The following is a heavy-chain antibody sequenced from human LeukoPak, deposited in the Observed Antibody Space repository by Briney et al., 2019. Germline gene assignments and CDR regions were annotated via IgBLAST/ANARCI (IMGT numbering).Heavy chain of an antibody. V-gene: IGHV4-39*01. CDR3: ARLTAGTHFDY. CDR1: GGSISSSSYY. J-gene: IGHJ4*02. CDR2: IYYSGST. Sequence: SETLSLTRTVSGGSISSSSYYWGWIRQPPGKGLEWIGSIYYSGSTYYNPSLKSRVTISVDTSKNQFSLKLSSVTAADTAVYYCARLTAGTHFDYWGQGTLVTVSS.